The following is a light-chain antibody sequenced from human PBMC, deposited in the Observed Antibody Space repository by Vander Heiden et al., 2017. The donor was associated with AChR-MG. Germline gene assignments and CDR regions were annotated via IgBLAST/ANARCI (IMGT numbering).Light chain of an antibody. Sequence: QSVSTQPPSVSAAPGQKVTISCSGRNSNVGDNPVSWYQHLPGTAPKLLIYGNYKRPSGIPDRFSASKSGTSATLGITGLQTGDEADYYCGTWDSSLSGYVFGTGTKVTVL. V-gene: IGLV1-51*01. CDR2: GNY. CDR1: NSNVGDNP. J-gene: IGLJ1*01. CDR3: GTWDSSLSGYV.